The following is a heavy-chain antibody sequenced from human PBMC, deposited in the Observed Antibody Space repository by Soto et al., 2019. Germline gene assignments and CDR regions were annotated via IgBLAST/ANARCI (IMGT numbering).Heavy chain of an antibody. CDR1: GFTFSSYW. CDR2: IKQDGSEK. D-gene: IGHD3-16*01. Sequence: EVQLVESGGGLVQPGGSLRLSCAASGFTFSSYWMSWVRQAPGKGLEWVANIKQDGSEKYYVDSVKGRFTISRDNAKNSLYLEMNSLRAEDTAVYYWAREGDTSTFGGGNNWFDPWGQGTLVTVSS. V-gene: IGHV3-7*05. J-gene: IGHJ5*02. CDR3: AREGDTSTFGGGNNWFDP.